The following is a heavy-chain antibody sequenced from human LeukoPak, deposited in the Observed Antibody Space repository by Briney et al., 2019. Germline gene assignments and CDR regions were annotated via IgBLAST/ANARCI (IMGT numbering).Heavy chain of an antibody. V-gene: IGHV4-34*01. CDR3: ASESYYDYVWGSYPDAFDI. D-gene: IGHD3-16*02. Sequence: SETLSLTCAVYGGSFSGYYWSWIRQPPGKGLEWIGEINHSGSTNYNPSLKSRVTISVDTSKNQFSLKLSSVTAADTAVYYCASESYYDYVWGSYPDAFDIWGQGTMVTVSS. J-gene: IGHJ3*02. CDR2: INHSGST. CDR1: GGSFSGYY.